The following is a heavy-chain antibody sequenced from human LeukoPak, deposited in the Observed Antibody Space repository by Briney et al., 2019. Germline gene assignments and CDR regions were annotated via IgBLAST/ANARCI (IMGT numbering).Heavy chain of an antibody. D-gene: IGHD2-15*01. Sequence: GGSLRLSCTASGFTFSSYSMNWVRQTPGKGLEWVSSISTSSSYIYYADSVKGRFTISRDNARNSLYLQMNTLRAEDTAVYSCARGADGVSSNSRGWFDPWGQGTLVTVSS. J-gene: IGHJ5*02. CDR3: ARGADGVSSNSRGWFDP. V-gene: IGHV3-21*01. CDR1: GFTFSSYS. CDR2: ISTSSSYI.